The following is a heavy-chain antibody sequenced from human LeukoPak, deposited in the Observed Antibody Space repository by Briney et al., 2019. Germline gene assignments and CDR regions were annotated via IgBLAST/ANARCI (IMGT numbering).Heavy chain of an antibody. CDR3: ARGDISAAGTFDH. Sequence: KTGGSLRLSCAASGFTFSDHYMSWIRQAPGKGLEWVSYISTFSRYTNYADSVQGRFTISRDNAKNSLYPQMNSLRDEDTAVYYCARGDISAAGTFDHWGQGTLVTVSS. CDR1: GFTFSDHY. J-gene: IGHJ4*02. D-gene: IGHD6-13*01. V-gene: IGHV3-11*03. CDR2: ISTFSRYT.